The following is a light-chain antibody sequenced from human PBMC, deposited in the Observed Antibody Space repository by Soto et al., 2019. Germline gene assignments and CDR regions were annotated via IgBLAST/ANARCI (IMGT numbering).Light chain of an antibody. J-gene: IGLJ1*01. CDR1: SSDVGGYNY. CDR3: SSYTNNLGV. CDR2: DVS. V-gene: IGLV2-14*01. Sequence: QSVLTQPASVSGSPGQSITISCTGTSSDVGGYNYVSWYQQYPGKVPKLIIFDVSNRPSGVSNRFSGSKSGNTASLTISGLQAEDEADYYCSSYTNNLGVFGTGRKVTVL.